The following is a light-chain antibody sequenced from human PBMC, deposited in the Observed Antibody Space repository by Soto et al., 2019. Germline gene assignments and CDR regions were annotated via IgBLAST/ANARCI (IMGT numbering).Light chain of an antibody. J-gene: IGKJ3*01. CDR3: QQTSSYPPFT. V-gene: IGKV1-9*01. Sequence: DLQLTQSPSFLSASVGDRVTITCRASQAIASYLAWYQQKPGKAPKLLLYAVSTLQSGVPSRFSGSGFCTEFTLTISSRQPEDFATYYCQQTSSYPPFTFGPGTKVEVK. CDR2: AVS. CDR1: QAIASY.